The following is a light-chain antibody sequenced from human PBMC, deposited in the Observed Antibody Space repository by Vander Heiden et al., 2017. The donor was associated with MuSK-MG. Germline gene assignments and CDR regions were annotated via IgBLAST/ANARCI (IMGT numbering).Light chain of an antibody. CDR3: LQGTKFPHT. J-gene: IGKJ3*01. CDR1: QSLLHNDANTF. CDR2: KIS. V-gene: IGKV2-24*01. Sequence: IELTQTPPSSPFTIEQPASIPGRSGQSLLHNDANTFLSWLQKRPGQPPRLLFYKISNRFSGVPDRCGGGWARKVSTLKISRVEAEDVGVYYRLQGTKFPHTFGPGTKVEIK.